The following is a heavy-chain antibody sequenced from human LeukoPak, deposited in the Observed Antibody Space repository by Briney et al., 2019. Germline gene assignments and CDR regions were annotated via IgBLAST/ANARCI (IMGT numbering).Heavy chain of an antibody. CDR1: GDSISSYY. Sequence: SETLSLTCTVSGDSISSYYWSWIRQPAGKGLEWIGRIYISGSNNYNPSLKSRVTISLDTSKNQFSLKLNSVTAADTAIYYCAREREGPYGYLDYWGQGTLVTVSS. CDR3: AREREGPYGYLDY. J-gene: IGHJ4*02. V-gene: IGHV4-4*07. CDR2: IYISGSN. D-gene: IGHD4-17*01.